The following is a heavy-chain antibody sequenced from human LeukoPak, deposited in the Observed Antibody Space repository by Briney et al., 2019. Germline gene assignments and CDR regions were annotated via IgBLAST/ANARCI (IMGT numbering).Heavy chain of an antibody. Sequence: SETLSLTCTVSGGSISSGGYYWSWIRQHPGKGLEWIRSIYYSGSTYYNPSLNSRVTISVDTSKNQFSLKLSSVTAADTAVYLCARNPTSFRTTVVTPGAFDIWGQGTMVTVSS. CDR2: IYYSGST. V-gene: IGHV4-31*03. CDR3: ARNPTSFRTTVVTPGAFDI. CDR1: GGSISSGGYY. D-gene: IGHD4-23*01. J-gene: IGHJ3*02.